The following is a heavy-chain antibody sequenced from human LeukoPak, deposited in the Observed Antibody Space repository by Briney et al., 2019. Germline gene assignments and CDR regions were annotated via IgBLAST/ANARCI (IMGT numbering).Heavy chain of an antibody. Sequence: SETLSLTCTVSGGSISSYYWSWIRQPPGKGLEWIGYIYYSGSTNYNPSLKSRVTISVDTSKNQFSLTLSSVTAADTAVYYCARGKHYDSSGYYYDYWGQGTLVTVSS. CDR2: IYYSGST. CDR1: GGSISSYY. D-gene: IGHD3-22*01. J-gene: IGHJ4*02. CDR3: ARGKHYDSSGYYYDY. V-gene: IGHV4-59*01.